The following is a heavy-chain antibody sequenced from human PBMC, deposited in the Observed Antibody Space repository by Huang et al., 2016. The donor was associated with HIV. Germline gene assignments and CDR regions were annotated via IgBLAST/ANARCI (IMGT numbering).Heavy chain of an antibody. CDR1: EYTLTELS. J-gene: IGHJ4*02. D-gene: IGHD3-9*01. CDR3: ATGFDVFLDF. V-gene: IGHV1-24*01. CDR2: FDPEMGET. Sequence: QVQLVQSRAEVKKPGASVKVSCKVSEYTLTELSIHWVRQPPGKGLEWMGCFDPEMGETIYAQKDQGRVTMTEDTSTETAVMELSGLRPEDTAVYYCATGFDVFLDFWGQGTLVTVSS.